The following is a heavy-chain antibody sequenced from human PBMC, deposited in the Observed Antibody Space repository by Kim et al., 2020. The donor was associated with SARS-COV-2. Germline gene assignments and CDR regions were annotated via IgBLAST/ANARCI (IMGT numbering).Heavy chain of an antibody. Sequence: ASVKVSCKASGYTFTSYAMHWVRQAPGQRLEWMGWINAYNGNTKYSQKFQGRVTITSDTSASTAYMELSSLRSEDTAVYYCARGTMAIFGVVGMDVWGQGTTVTVSS. J-gene: IGHJ6*02. CDR2: INAYNGNT. CDR1: GYTFTSYA. CDR3: ARGTMAIFGVVGMDV. V-gene: IGHV1-3*01. D-gene: IGHD3-3*01.